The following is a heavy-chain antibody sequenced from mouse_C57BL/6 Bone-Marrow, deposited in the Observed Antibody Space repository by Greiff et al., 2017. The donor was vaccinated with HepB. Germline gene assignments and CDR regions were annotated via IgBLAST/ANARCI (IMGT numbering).Heavy chain of an antibody. J-gene: IGHJ2*01. V-gene: IGHV5-4*01. CDR1: GFTFSSYA. CDR3: ARGKIYFDY. Sequence: VQLQQSGGGLVKPGGSLKLSCAASGFTFSSYAMSWVRQTPEKRLEWVATISDGGSYTYYPDNVKGRFTISRDNAKNNLYLQMSHLKSEDTAMYYCARGKIYFDYWGQGTTLTVSS. CDR2: ISDGGSYT.